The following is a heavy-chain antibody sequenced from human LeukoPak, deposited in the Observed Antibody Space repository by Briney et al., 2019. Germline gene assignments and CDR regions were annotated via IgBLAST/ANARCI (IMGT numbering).Heavy chain of an antibody. D-gene: IGHD6-19*01. J-gene: IGHJ4*02. CDR1: GGSISSGSYY. CDR3: ARALRLAVAGTHFDY. CDR2: IYTSGST. Sequence: SQTLSLTCTVSGGSISSGSYYWSWIRQPVGKGLEWIGRIYTSGSTNYNPSLKSRVTISVDTSKNQFSLKLSSVTAADTAVYYCARALRLAVAGTHFDYWGQGTLVTISS. V-gene: IGHV4-61*02.